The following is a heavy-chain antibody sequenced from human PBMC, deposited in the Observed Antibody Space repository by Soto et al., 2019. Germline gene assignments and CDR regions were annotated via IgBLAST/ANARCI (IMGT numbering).Heavy chain of an antibody. V-gene: IGHV4-34*01. J-gene: IGHJ5*02. CDR2: INHSGNT. CDR1: GGSFSGYY. CDR3: ARVWFGESSWFDP. Sequence: PSETLSLTCAVSGGSFSGYYWSWIRQPPGKGLEWIGEINHSGNTNYNPSLKSRVTISVDTSKNQFSLKLSSVTAADTAVYYCARVWFGESSWFDPWGQGTLVTVSS. D-gene: IGHD3-10*01.